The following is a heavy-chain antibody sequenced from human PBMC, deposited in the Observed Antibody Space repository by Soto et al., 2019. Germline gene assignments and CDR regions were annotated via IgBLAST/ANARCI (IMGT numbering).Heavy chain of an antibody. D-gene: IGHD3-10*01. CDR3: ARGEGLTVFRGGWFDT. J-gene: IGHJ5*02. CDR1: GYKFINYY. V-gene: IGHV1-46*03. CDR2: VNPNGGST. Sequence: QVQLVQSGPEVEKPGASVKVSCQASGYKFINYYMHWVRQAPGQGLAWVGMVNPNGGSTSYPQKFQGRVTMTRDTSTNTGFMELSGLTFEGAAVYVWARGEGLTVFRGGWFDTWGQGSLVIVSS.